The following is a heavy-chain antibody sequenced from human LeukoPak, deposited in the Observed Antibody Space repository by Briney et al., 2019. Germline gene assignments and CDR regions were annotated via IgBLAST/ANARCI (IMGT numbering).Heavy chain of an antibody. V-gene: IGHV4-30-4*07. J-gene: IGHJ3*02. CDR2: IYYSGNT. CDR3: AKSNGYGLVGI. CDR1: GGSISSGGYS. D-gene: IGHD3-10*01. Sequence: PSETLSPTCTVSGGSISSGGYSWNWIRQSPEKGLEWIGYIYYSGNTYYNPSLKSRVTISVDTSRNQFSLKLTSVTAADTAVYYCAKSNGYGLVGIWGQGTMVTVSS.